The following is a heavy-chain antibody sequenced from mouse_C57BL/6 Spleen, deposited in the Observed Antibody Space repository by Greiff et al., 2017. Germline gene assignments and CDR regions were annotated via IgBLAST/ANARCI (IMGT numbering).Heavy chain of an antibody. CDR1: GYAFSSYW. CDR3: ARNYGSSNHFDY. D-gene: IGHD1-1*01. CDR2: IYPGDGDT. J-gene: IGHJ2*01. Sequence: VQLQQSGAELVKPGASVKISCKASGYAFSSYWMNWVKQRPGKGLEWIGQIYPGDGDTNYNGKFKGKATLTADKSSSTAYMQLSSLTSEDSAVYFCARNYGSSNHFDYWGQGTTLTVSS. V-gene: IGHV1-80*01.